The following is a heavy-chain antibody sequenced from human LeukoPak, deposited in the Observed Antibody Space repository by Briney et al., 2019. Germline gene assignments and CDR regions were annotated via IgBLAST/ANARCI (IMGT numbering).Heavy chain of an antibody. CDR3: AKEPRVATIEIFDY. V-gene: IGHV3-23*01. J-gene: IGHJ4*02. Sequence: GGSLRLSCAASGFTFSSYAISWVRQAPGKGLEWVSSISSGGGVTYYADSVRGRFTISRDNSKNTVHLQMNSLRAEDTAVYYCAKEPRVATIEIFDYWGQGTLVTVSS. CDR1: GFTFSSYA. D-gene: IGHD5-12*01. CDR2: ISSGGGVT.